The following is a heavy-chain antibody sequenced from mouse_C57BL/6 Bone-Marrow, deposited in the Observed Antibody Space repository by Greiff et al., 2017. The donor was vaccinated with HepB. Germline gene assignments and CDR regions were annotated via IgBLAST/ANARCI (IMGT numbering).Heavy chain of an antibody. CDR3: SCHGDYGNPPYFDY. CDR1: GYSFTSYW. D-gene: IGHD1-1*01. J-gene: IGHJ2*01. V-gene: IGHV1-74*01. CDR2: IHPSDSDT. Sequence: VQLQQSGAELVKPGASVKVSCKASGYSFTSYWMHWVKQRPGQGLEWIGRIHPSDSDTNYNQKFKGKATLTVDKSSSTAYMQLSSLTSEDSAVSYCSCHGDYGNPPYFDYRGQGDTLTVST.